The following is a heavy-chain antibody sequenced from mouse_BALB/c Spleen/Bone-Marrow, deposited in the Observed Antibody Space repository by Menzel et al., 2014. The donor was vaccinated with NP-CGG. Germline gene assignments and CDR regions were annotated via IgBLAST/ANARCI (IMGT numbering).Heavy chain of an antibody. Sequence: VQLQQPGAELVKPGASVKLSCTASGFNIXDTYMHWVKQRPEQGLEWIGRIDPANGNTKYDPKFQGKATITADTSSNTAYLQLSSLTSEDTAVYYCARYSYGSRGYYFDYWGQGTTLTVSS. J-gene: IGHJ2*01. D-gene: IGHD1-1*01. V-gene: IGHV14-3*02. CDR3: ARYSYGSRGYYFDY. CDR1: GFNIXDTY. CDR2: IDPANGNT.